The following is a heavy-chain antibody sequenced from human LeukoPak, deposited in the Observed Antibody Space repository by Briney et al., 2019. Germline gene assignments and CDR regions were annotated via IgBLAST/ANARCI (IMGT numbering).Heavy chain of an antibody. CDR1: GGTFNSYA. V-gene: IGHV1-69*04. CDR2: ITPIFDIA. D-gene: IGHD3-22*01. J-gene: IGHJ4*02. Sequence: GASVKVSCRASGGTFNSYAISWVRQAPGQGLEWMGRITPIFDIANYAQKFQGRVTITADKSTSTAYMELSSLRSEDTAVYYCASARIDYYDSSTYYAHDPFDYWGQGTLVTVSS. CDR3: ASARIDYYDSSTYYAHDPFDY.